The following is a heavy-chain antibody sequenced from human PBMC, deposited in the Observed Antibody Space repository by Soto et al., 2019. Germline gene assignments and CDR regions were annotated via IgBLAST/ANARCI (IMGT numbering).Heavy chain of an antibody. V-gene: IGHV4-30-2*01. D-gene: IGHD4-17*01. CDR1: GGSISSGGYS. CDR2: IYHSGST. J-gene: IGHJ4*02. CDR3: ARGLTTVTPFDY. Sequence: SETLSLTCAVSGGSISSGGYSWSWIRQPPGKGLEWIGYIYHSGSTYYNPSLKSRVTISVDRSKNQFSLKLSSVTAADTAVYSCARGLTTVTPFDYWGQGTLVTVSS.